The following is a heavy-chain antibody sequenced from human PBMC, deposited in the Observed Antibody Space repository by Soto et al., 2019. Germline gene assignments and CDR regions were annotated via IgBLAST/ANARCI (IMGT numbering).Heavy chain of an antibody. CDR2: ISSSSSHI. Sequence: TGGSLRLSCAASGFSFSSYAMNWVRQAPGKGLEWVSSISSSSSHIYYADSVKGRFTLSRDNAKNSLYLQMNSLRAEDTAVYYCAAPYYYNSGGDDAFDIWGQGTMVTVSS. J-gene: IGHJ3*02. V-gene: IGHV3-21*01. D-gene: IGHD3-22*01. CDR3: AAPYYYNSGGDDAFDI. CDR1: GFSFSSYA.